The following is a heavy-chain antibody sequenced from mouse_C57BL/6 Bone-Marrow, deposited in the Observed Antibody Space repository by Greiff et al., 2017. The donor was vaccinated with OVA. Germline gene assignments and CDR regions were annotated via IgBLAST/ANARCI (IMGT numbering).Heavy chain of an antibody. CDR2: ISSGGDYI. CDR1: GFTFSSYA. CDR3: TRGDYVPAWFAY. V-gene: IGHV5-9-1*02. D-gene: IGHD2-4*01. Sequence: EVKVVESGEGLVKPGGSLKLSCAASGFTFSSYAMSWVRQTPEKRLEWVAYISSGGDYIYYADTVKGRFTISRDKARNTLYLQMSSLKSEDTAMYYCTRGDYVPAWFAYWGQGTLVTVSA. J-gene: IGHJ3*01.